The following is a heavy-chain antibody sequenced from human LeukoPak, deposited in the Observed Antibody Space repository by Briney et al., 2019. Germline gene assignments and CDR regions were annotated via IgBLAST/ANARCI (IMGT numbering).Heavy chain of an antibody. CDR3: ARLREIPVFGVVTKSTSYFDY. Sequence: GGSLRLSCAASGFTFSSQWMSWVRQAPGKGLELVANIKQDRSEKYYVDSVKGRFTISRDNAKNSLYLQMNSLRAEDTAVYYCARLREIPVFGVVTKSTSYFDYWGQGTLVTVSS. CDR2: IKQDRSEK. V-gene: IGHV3-7*01. D-gene: IGHD3-3*01. CDR1: GFTFSSQW. J-gene: IGHJ4*02.